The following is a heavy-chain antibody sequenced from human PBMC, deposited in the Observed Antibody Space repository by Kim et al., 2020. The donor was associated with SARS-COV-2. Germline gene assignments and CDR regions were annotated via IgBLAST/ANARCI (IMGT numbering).Heavy chain of an antibody. CDR3: ARVNVREQRTILVVYVTGEAFDV. Sequence: ASVKVSCKASGYTFTGYYMHWVRQAPGQGLEWVGWINPNGGGTNYAQKFQGRVTMTRDTSISTVYMALSSLSSDDTAVYYCARVNVREQRTILVVYVTGEAFDVWGQGTMVTVSS. CDR1: GYTFTGYY. V-gene: IGHV1-2*02. CDR2: INPNGGGT. J-gene: IGHJ3*01. D-gene: IGHD3-3*01.